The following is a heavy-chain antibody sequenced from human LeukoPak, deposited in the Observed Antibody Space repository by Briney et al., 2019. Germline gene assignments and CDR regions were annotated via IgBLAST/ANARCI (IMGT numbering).Heavy chain of an antibody. D-gene: IGHD1-26*01. CDR1: GYTFTYFW. CDR3: ARLADTTS. J-gene: IGHJ5*02. CDR2: IYPGDSDT. V-gene: IGHV5-51*01. Sequence: GESLQISCKGSGYTFTYFWIAWVRQMPGKGLEWMGIIYPGDSDTRYSPSFQGQVTISADKSTTTAYLQWSTLKTSDTAIYFCARLADTTSWGQGTLVTVSS.